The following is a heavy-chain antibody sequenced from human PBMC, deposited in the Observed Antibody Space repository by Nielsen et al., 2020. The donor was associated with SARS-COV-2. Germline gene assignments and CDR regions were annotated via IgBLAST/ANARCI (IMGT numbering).Heavy chain of an antibody. J-gene: IGHJ6*03. CDR3: ARGPRVRELDNFKDMDV. CDR2: IYYGGNT. D-gene: IGHD3-10*01. V-gene: IGHV4-61*08. CDR1: GGSISSGGYY. Sequence: SETLSLTCTVSGGSISSGGYYWSWIRQHPGKGLEWIGYIYYGGNTNYNPSLKSRVAISRDMSKNHFSLNLDAVTAADTAVYYCARGPRVRELDNFKDMDVWGKGTTVTVSS.